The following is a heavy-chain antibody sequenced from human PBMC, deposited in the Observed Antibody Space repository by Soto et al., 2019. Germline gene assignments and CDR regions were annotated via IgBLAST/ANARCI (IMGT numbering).Heavy chain of an antibody. CDR2: INHSGST. D-gene: IGHD4-17*01. V-gene: IGHV4-34*01. CDR1: GGSFSGYY. CDR3: AIHKNVYGDTREY. Sequence: QVQLQQWGAGLLKPSETLSLTCAVSGGSFSGYYWYWIRQPPGKGLEWIGEINHSGSTNYNPSLKSRVTISVDSSKIQFSLNLSSVTAADTAVYYCAIHKNVYGDTREYWGQGTLVTVSS. J-gene: IGHJ4*02.